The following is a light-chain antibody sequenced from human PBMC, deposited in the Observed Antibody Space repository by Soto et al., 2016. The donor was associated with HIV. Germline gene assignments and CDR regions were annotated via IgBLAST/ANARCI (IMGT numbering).Light chain of an antibody. Sequence: DIQMTQSPSTLSASVGDRVTITCRASQRISSWLAWYQQKPGKAPKLLIYKASSLKSGVPSRFSGSGSGTEFTLTISSLQPEDFGTYYCQQSYATPFTFGGGTKVDIK. CDR3: QQSYATPFT. V-gene: IGKV1-5*03. CDR1: QRISSW. J-gene: IGKJ4*01. CDR2: KAS.